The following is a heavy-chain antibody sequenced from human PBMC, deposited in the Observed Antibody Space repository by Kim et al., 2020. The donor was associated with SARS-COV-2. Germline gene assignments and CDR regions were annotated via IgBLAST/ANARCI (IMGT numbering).Heavy chain of an antibody. D-gene: IGHD2-15*01. J-gene: IGHJ5*02. V-gene: IGHV3-48*02. CDR3: VRGGHPISGENFDP. CDR1: GFTFSNYA. CDR2: ISDGSGVI. Sequence: GGSLRLSCAASGFTFSNYAFSWVRQAPGKGPEWLSYISDGSGVIHYADSVKGRFTISRDNAKNSLYLQMNGLRDDDTSVYYCVRGGHPISGENFDPWGQGTLVTVAS.